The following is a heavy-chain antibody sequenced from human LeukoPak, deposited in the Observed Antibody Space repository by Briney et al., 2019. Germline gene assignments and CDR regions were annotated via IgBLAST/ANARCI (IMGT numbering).Heavy chain of an antibody. Sequence: ASVKVSCKASGYTFTSYGISWVRQAPGQGLEWMGWISAYNGNTNYAQKLQGRVTMTTDTSTSTAYMELRSLRSDDTAVYYCARELSDSGYDHIPIAHDAFDIWGQGTMVTVSS. CDR1: GYTFTSYG. J-gene: IGHJ3*02. D-gene: IGHD5-12*01. V-gene: IGHV1-18*01. CDR2: ISAYNGNT. CDR3: ARELSDSGYDHIPIAHDAFDI.